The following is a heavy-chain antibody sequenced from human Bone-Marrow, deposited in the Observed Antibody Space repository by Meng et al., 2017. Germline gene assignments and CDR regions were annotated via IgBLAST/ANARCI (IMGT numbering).Heavy chain of an antibody. Sequence: GESLKISCAASGFTFSSYSMNWVRQAPGKGLEWVSSISSSSSYIYYADSVKGRFTISRDNAKNSLYLQMNSLRAEETAVYYCASIGSSWSVDYWGQGTLVTVSS. D-gene: IGHD6-13*01. J-gene: IGHJ4*02. V-gene: IGHV3-21*01. CDR3: ASIGSSWSVDY. CDR2: ISSSSSYI. CDR1: GFTFSSYS.